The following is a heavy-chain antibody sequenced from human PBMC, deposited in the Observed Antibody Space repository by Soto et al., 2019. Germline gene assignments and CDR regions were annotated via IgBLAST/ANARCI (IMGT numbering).Heavy chain of an antibody. CDR2: ISAYNGNT. D-gene: IGHD3-3*01. V-gene: IGHV1-18*01. J-gene: IGHJ4*02. CDR1: GYTFTSYG. Sequence: ASVKVSCKASGYTFTSYGISWVRQAPGQGLEWMGWISAYNGNTNYAQKLQGRVTMTTDTSTSTAYMELRSLRSDDTAVYYCARGRITTFGVVILDFDYRGQATLVTLSS. CDR3: ARGRITTFGVVILDFDY.